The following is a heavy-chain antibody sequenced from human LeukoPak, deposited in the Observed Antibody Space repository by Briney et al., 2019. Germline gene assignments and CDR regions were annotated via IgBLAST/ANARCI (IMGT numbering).Heavy chain of an antibody. CDR2: IYYSGST. V-gene: IGHV4-61*10. J-gene: IGHJ4*02. CDR3: AREDDSSGYYFDY. Sequence: SETLSLTCTVSGGSISSGSYYWSWIRQPAGKGLEWIGYIYYSGSTNYNPSLKSRVTISVGTSKNQFSLKLSSVTAADTAVYYCAREDDSSGYYFDYWGQGTLVTVSS. CDR1: GGSISSGSYY. D-gene: IGHD3-22*01.